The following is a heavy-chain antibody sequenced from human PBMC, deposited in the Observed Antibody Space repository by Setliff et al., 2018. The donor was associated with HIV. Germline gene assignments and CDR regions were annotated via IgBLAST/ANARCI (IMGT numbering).Heavy chain of an antibody. J-gene: IGHJ5*02. CDR3: AKVSSGWENWFDP. CDR2: IRYDGSNK. V-gene: IGHV3-30*02. D-gene: IGHD6-19*01. Sequence: QTGGSLRLSCVASGFTFSNYVMHWVRQAPGKGLEWVAFIRYDGSNKYYADSVKGRFIISRDNSKNTLYLQMNSLRAEDTAVYYCAKVSSGWENWFDPWGQGTLVTVSS. CDR1: GFTFSNYV.